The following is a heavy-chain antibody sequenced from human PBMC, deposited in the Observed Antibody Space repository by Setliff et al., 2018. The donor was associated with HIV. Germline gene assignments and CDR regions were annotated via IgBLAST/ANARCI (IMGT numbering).Heavy chain of an antibody. J-gene: IGHJ4*02. Sequence: SETLSLTCAVSGYSISTAYYWGWIRQPPGKGLEWIGSVYHSGTTYYNPSLKSRVTISVDMSNNQFSLKVTSVTAADTAVYYCMRGRRITIFGVAYFDFWGQGTQVTVS. D-gene: IGHD3-3*01. CDR1: GYSISTAYY. V-gene: IGHV4-38-2*01. CDR3: MRGRRITIFGVAYFDF. CDR2: VYHSGTT.